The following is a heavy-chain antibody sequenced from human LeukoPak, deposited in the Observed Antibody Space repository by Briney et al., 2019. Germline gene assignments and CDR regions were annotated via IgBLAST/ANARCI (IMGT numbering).Heavy chain of an antibody. D-gene: IGHD1-14*01. CDR3: ARDMTGGIWARATSFDH. CDR1: GYTFSAFY. V-gene: IGHV1-2*02. J-gene: IGHJ4*02. Sequence: ASVKVSCKTSGYTFSAFYMHWVRQAPGQGPEWMGWINPDSGGSDYGQKFQGRVTFTTDTSSTTIYMEVRSIKSDDTAVYYCARDMTGGIWARATSFDHWGQGTLVTVSS. CDR2: INPDSGGS.